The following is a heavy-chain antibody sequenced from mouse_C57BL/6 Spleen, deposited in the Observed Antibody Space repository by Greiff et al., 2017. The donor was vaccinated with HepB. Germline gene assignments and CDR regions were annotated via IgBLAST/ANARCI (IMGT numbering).Heavy chain of an antibody. Sequence: QVQLQQPGAELVKPGASVKMSCKASGYTFTSYWITWVKQRPGQGLEWIGDIYPGSGSTNYNEKFKSKATLTVDTSSSTAYMQLSSLTSEDSAVYYCAREGGYYDYDGYYFDYWGQGTTLTVSS. CDR3: AREGGYYDYDGYYFDY. CDR1: GYTFTSYW. V-gene: IGHV1-55*01. J-gene: IGHJ2*01. D-gene: IGHD2-4*01. CDR2: IYPGSGST.